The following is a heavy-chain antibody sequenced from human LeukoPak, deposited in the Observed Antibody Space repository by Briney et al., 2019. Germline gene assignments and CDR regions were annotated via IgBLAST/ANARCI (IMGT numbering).Heavy chain of an antibody. CDR3: AKDIRSVAETGFYY. CDR1: GFTFDDYS. D-gene: IGHD6-19*01. V-gene: IGHV3-9*01. Sequence: GGSLRLSCAASGFTFDDYSMHWVRQAPGKGLEWVSGISWNSGSIGYADSVKGRLTISRDNAKHSLYLQMNSLRAEDTALYYCAKDIRSVAETGFYYWGQGTLVTVSS. CDR2: ISWNSGSI. J-gene: IGHJ4*02.